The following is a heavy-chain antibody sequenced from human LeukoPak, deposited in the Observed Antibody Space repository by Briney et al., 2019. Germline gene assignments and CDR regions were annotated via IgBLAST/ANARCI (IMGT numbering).Heavy chain of an antibody. V-gene: IGHV4-61*02. D-gene: IGHD3-3*01. CDR3: TQVGDFWSGPPHYYMDV. CDR2: IYTSGST. CDR1: GGSISSGSYY. Sequence: SQTLSLTCTVSGGSISSGSYYWSWIRQPAGKGLEWIGRIYTSGSTNYNPSLKSRVTISVDTSKNQFSLKLSSVTAADTAVYYCTQVGDFWSGPPHYYMDVWGTGTTVTVSS. J-gene: IGHJ6*03.